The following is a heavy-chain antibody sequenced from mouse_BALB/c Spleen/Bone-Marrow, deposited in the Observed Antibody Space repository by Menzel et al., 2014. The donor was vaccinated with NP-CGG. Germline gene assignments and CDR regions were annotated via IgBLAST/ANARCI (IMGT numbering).Heavy chain of an antibody. CDR3: ASYYYGSAWFAY. Sequence: FQLQQSGAELVKPGASVTLSCTASGFNIKDTYMHWVKQRPEQGLAWIGRIDPANGNTKCDPKFQGKATITADTSSNTAYLQLSSLTSEDTAVYYCASYYYGSAWFAYWGQGTLVTVSA. J-gene: IGHJ3*01. D-gene: IGHD1-1*01. V-gene: IGHV14-3*02. CDR2: IDPANGNT. CDR1: GFNIKDTY.